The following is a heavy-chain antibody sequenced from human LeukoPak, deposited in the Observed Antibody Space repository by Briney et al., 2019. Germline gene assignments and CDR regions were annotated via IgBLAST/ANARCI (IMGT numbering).Heavy chain of an antibody. CDR1: GFTFSSYG. CDR3: AKDGAMVGPMDV. Sequence: GGSLRLSCAASGFTFSSYGMHWVRQAPGKGLEWVALISYDGSNKYYADSVKGRFTISRDNSKNTLYLQVNSLRAEDTAVCYCAKDGAMVGPMDVWGQGTTVTVSS. CDR2: ISYDGSNK. J-gene: IGHJ6*02. D-gene: IGHD3-10*02. V-gene: IGHV3-30*18.